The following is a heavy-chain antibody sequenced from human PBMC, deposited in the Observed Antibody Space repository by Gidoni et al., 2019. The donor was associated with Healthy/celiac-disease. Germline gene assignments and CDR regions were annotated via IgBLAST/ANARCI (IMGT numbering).Heavy chain of an antibody. Sequence: QVQLQESGPGLVKPSQTLSLTCTVSGGSISSGGYYWSWIRQHPGKGLEWIGSIYYSGSTYYNPSLKSRVTISVDTSKNQFSLKLSSVTAADTAVYYCARGGYCTNGVCYNRYYYGMDVWGQGTTVTVSS. V-gene: IGHV4-31*03. CDR3: ARGGYCTNGVCYNRYYYGMDV. D-gene: IGHD2-8*01. J-gene: IGHJ6*02. CDR1: GGSISSGGYY. CDR2: IYYSGST.